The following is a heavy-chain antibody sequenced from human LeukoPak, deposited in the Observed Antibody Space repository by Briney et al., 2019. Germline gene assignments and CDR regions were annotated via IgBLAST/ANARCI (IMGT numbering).Heavy chain of an antibody. CDR2: IIPILGIA. Sequence: SVKVSCKASGGTFSSYAISWVRQAPGQGLEWMGRIIPILGIANYAQKFQGRATITADKSTSTAYMELSSLRSEDTAVYYCARDRKNYYGSGSYYAFDYWGQGTLVTVSS. CDR3: ARDRKNYYGSGSYYAFDY. CDR1: GGTFSSYA. V-gene: IGHV1-69*04. J-gene: IGHJ4*02. D-gene: IGHD3-10*01.